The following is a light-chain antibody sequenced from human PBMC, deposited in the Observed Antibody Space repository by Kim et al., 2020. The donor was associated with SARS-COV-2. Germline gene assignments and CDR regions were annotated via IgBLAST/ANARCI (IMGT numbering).Light chain of an antibody. CDR1: SSDVGGYNY. J-gene: IGLJ1*01. Sequence: QSALTQPASVSRSPGQSITISCTGTSSDVGGYNYVSWYQQHPGKAPKLMIYDVSKRPSGVSNRFSGSKSGNTASLTISGLQAEDEADYYCSSYTSSSHYVFGTGTKVTVL. CDR2: DVS. V-gene: IGLV2-14*01. CDR3: SSYTSSSHYV.